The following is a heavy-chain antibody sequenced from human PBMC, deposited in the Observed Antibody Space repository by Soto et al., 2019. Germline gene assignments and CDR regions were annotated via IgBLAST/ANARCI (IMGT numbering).Heavy chain of an antibody. J-gene: IGHJ6*02. D-gene: IGHD2-2*01. CDR1: GGSVSSGSYY. Sequence: SETLSLTCNVSGGSVSSGSYYWSWIRQPPGKGLEWIGFIYYSGSTNYNPSLKSRVTISLDTSKNQFSLTLTSVTAADTAVYYCARDVGVGLVPAALYYYGMDVWGQGTTVTVSS. CDR3: ARDVGVGLVPAALYYYGMDV. V-gene: IGHV4-61*01. CDR2: IYYSGST.